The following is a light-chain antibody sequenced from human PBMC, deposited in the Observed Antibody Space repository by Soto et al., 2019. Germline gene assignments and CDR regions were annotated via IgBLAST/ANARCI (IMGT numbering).Light chain of an antibody. CDR3: SSYTSSSTQV. CDR1: SSDVGGYNY. CDR2: EVS. Sequence: QSALTQPASVSGSPGQSITISCTGTSSDVGGYNYVSWYQQHPGKAPKLMIYEVSYRPSGVSNRFSGSKSGNTASLTISGLQAEDEADYYCSSYTSSSTQVFGTGTRSPS. J-gene: IGLJ1*01. V-gene: IGLV2-14*01.